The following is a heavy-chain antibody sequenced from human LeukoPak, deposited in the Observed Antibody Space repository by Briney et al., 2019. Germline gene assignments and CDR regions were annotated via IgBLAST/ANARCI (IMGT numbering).Heavy chain of an antibody. CDR1: GFAFDEHG. D-gene: IGHD2-2*01. CDR2: INWSGGST. V-gene: IGHV3-20*04. J-gene: IGHJ4*02. Sequence: PGGSLRLSCTASGFAFDEHGMSWVRQVPGKGLEWVSGINWSGGSTGYADPLRGRFTVSRDNAKNSLYLQMDSLRAEDTALYYCARAPITSPFYFDSWGQGTRVTVSS. CDR3: ARAPITSPFYFDS.